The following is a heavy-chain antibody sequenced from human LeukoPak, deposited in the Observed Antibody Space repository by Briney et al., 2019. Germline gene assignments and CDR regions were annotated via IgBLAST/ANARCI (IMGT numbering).Heavy chain of an antibody. J-gene: IGHJ3*02. CDR1: GYTLTKSS. CDR3: AMTYGHGYGPDSFDI. Sequence: ASVKVSCKVFGYTLTKSSMHWVRQAPGKGLEWMGGFDPEDGETIYAQKFQGRVTMTEDTSTDTAFMDLTTLTSEDTAVYYCAMTYGHGYGPDSFDIWGQGTMVTVSS. V-gene: IGHV1-24*01. CDR2: FDPEDGET. D-gene: IGHD5-18*01.